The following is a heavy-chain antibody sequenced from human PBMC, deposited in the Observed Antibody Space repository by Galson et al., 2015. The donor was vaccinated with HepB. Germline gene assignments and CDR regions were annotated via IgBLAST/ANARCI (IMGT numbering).Heavy chain of an antibody. CDR1: GGTFSSYA. Sequence: SVKVSCKASGGTFSSYAISWVRQAPGQGLEWMGGIIPIFGTANYAQKFQGRVTITADESTSTAYMELSSLRSEDTAVYYCARGYDFWSGYPDPWGQGTLVTVSS. CDR2: IIPIFGTA. V-gene: IGHV1-69*13. CDR3: ARGYDFWSGYPDP. J-gene: IGHJ5*02. D-gene: IGHD3-3*01.